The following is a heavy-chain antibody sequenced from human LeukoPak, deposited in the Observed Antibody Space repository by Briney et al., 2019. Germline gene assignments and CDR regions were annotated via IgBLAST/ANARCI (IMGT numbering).Heavy chain of an antibody. CDR1: GYTFTGYY. V-gene: IGHV1-2*02. J-gene: IGHJ4*02. Sequence: ASVKVSCKASGYTFTGYYMHWVRQAPGQGLEWMGWINPNSGGTNYAQKFQGRVTMTRDTSISTAYMELSRLRSDDTAVYYCARRGLGYYDSSGYYGYWGQGTLVTVSS. D-gene: IGHD3-22*01. CDR2: INPNSGGT. CDR3: ARRGLGYYDSSGYYGY.